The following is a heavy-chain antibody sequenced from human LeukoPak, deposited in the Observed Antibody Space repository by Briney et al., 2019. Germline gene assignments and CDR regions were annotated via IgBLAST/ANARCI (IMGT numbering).Heavy chain of an antibody. D-gene: IGHD2-15*01. Sequence: SETLSLTCTVSGGSISSYYWSWIRQPPGKGLEWIGYIYYSGSTNYNPSLKSRVTISVDTSKNQFSLKLSSVTAADTAVYYCAAYGGGRDYFGYWGQGTLVTVSS. CDR3: AAYGGGRDYFGY. CDR2: IYYSGST. V-gene: IGHV4-59*08. CDR1: GGSISSYY. J-gene: IGHJ4*02.